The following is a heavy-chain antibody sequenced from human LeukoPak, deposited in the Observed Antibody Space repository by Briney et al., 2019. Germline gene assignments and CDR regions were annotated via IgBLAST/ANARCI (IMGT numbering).Heavy chain of an antibody. CDR3: ASTGAFMEFLESGFDI. D-gene: IGHD3-3*01. Sequence: SETLSRTCTVSGGSINSYYWSWIRQPAGKGLEWIGRIYTSGSTNYNPSLKSRVTMSVDTSKNQFSLKLSSVTAADTAVYYCASTGAFMEFLESGFDIWGQGTMVTVSS. CDR2: IYTSGST. V-gene: IGHV4-4*07. J-gene: IGHJ3*02. CDR1: GGSINSYY.